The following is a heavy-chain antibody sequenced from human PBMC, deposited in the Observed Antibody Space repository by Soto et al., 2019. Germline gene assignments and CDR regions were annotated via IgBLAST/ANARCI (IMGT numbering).Heavy chain of an antibody. CDR2: IYYSGST. J-gene: IGHJ4*02. V-gene: IGHV4-31*03. CDR1: GGSISSGGYY. Sequence: QVQLQESGPGLVKPSQTLSLTCTVSGGSISSGGYYWSWIRQHPGKGLEWIGYIYYSGSTYYNPSLKSRVTISVDTSKNQFSLKLSSVTAADTAVYYCARASWGGYYGSGSYSVDYWGQGTLVTVSS. CDR3: ARASWGGYYGSGSYSVDY. D-gene: IGHD3-10*01.